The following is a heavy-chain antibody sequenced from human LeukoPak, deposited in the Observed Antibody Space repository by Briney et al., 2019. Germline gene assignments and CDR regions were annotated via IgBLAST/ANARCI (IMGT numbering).Heavy chain of an antibody. D-gene: IGHD3-10*01. CDR3: AKAPRLWFGELLNYYYYMDV. J-gene: IGHJ6*03. CDR2: ISGSGGST. CDR1: GFTFSSYG. V-gene: IGHV3-23*01. Sequence: GGSLRLSCAASGFTFSSYGMSWVRQAPGKGLEWVSAISGSGGSTYYADSVKGRFTISRDNSKNTLYLQMNSLRAEDTAVYYCAKAPRLWFGELLNYYYYMDVWGKGTTVTVSS.